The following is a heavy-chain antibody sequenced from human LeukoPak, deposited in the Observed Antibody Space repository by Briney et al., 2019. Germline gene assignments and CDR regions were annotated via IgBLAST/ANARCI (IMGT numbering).Heavy chain of an antibody. CDR1: GGSIGDDY. CDR2: IHYSGDT. CDR3: SRLVGVNRGSEDY. J-gene: IGHJ4*02. V-gene: IGHV4-59*07. D-gene: IGHD4/OR15-4a*01. Sequence: SDTLSLTCGVSGGSIGDDYWTWIRQPPGQGLEYIGFIHYSGDTDSNPSLKSRVTMSVDASKNEFSLRLKYVTAADTAIYYCSRLVGVNRGSEDYWGQGILVTVSS.